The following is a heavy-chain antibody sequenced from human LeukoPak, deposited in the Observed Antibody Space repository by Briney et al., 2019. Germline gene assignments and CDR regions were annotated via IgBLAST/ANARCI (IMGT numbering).Heavy chain of an antibody. V-gene: IGHV5-51*01. Sequence: GASLKISCEGSGYSFTSYWIGWVRQMPGKGLEWMGIIYPGDSDTRYSPSFQGQVTISADKSISTAYLQWSSLKASDTAMYYCARFQKVRGVIYYYYYYMDVWGKGTTVTVSS. CDR2: IYPGDSDT. J-gene: IGHJ6*03. D-gene: IGHD3-10*01. CDR3: ARFQKVRGVIYYYYYYMDV. CDR1: GYSFTSYW.